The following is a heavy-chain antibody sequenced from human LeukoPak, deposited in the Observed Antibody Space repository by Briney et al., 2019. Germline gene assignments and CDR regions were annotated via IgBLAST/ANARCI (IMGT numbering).Heavy chain of an antibody. CDR2: INHSGST. Sequence: SETLSLTCAVYGGSFSDYYWTRIRQPPGKGLEWIGEINHSGSTKYKASLKSRVTISVDTSKNQFSLRLTSVTAADTAVYYCARGPPPGATAYGVVDSWAQGTLVFVSS. J-gene: IGHJ5*01. CDR1: GGSFSDYY. V-gene: IGHV4-34*01. D-gene: IGHD3-10*01. CDR3: ARGPPPGATAYGVVDS.